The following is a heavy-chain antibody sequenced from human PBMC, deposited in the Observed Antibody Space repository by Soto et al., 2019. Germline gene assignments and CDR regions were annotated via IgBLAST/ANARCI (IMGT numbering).Heavy chain of an antibody. J-gene: IGHJ4*02. Sequence: EVQLLESGGGLVQPGGCLRLSCAASGFSFNSNAMNCVRQTPGKGLVWVSVISGSGNSTYYADSVKGRFTTSRGNYKNTLYHQINSMMAEDKAVYYCAKTGRGRASFYTDVDSWGQGTLVTVSP. CDR1: GFSFNSNA. CDR2: ISGSGNST. CDR3: AKTGRGRASFYTDVDS. D-gene: IGHD3-10*01. V-gene: IGHV3-23*01.